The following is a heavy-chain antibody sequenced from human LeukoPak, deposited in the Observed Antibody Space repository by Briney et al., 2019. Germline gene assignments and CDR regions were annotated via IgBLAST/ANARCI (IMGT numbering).Heavy chain of an antibody. CDR3: ARVSCSGGSCYYFDC. Sequence: PGGSLRLSCAASRFTFSGYYMSWIRQAPGKGLEWVSYISSSSSYTNYADSVKGRFTISRDNAKNSLYLQMNSLRAEDTAVYYCARVSCSGGSCYYFDCWGQGTLVTVSS. CDR1: RFTFSGYY. J-gene: IGHJ4*02. CDR2: ISSSSSYT. D-gene: IGHD2-15*01. V-gene: IGHV3-11*06.